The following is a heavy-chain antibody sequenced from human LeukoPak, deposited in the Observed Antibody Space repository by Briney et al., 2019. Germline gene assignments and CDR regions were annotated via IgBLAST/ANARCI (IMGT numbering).Heavy chain of an antibody. Sequence: PSETLSLTCTVSGGSVSSSSYYWGWIRQPPWKGLEWIGSIYYSGSTYYNPSLKSRVTISVDTSKNQCSLQLSWVCAADTDVYYFTIVVIATLLFVNWGERNLGT. D-gene: IGHD2-21*01. J-gene: IGHJ4*02. V-gene: IGHV4-39*01. CDR2: IYYSGST. CDR1: GGSVSSSSYY. CDR3: TIVVIATLLFVN.